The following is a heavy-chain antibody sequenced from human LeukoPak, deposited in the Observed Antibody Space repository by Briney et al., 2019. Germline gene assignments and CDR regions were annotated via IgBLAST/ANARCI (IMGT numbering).Heavy chain of an antibody. V-gene: IGHV3-73*01. Sequence: GGSLRLSCVVSGFTFSGSAVHWVRQASGKGLEWVGRIRSKANNYATAYAASVKGRFTISRDDPKNTAYLQMNSLKTEDTAVYYCTGDNFDSSVKFDYWGQGTLVTVSS. CDR1: GFTFSGSA. CDR2: IRSKANNYAT. CDR3: TGDNFDSSVKFDY. J-gene: IGHJ4*02. D-gene: IGHD3-22*01.